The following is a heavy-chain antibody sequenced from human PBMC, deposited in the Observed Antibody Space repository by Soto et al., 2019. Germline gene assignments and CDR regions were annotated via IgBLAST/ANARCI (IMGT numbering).Heavy chain of an antibody. V-gene: IGHV4-31*03. CDR2: ISYSGKT. Sequence: QVQLQESGPGLVKPSQTLSLTCIVSGGSISDGGYYWSWIRQHPGKGMEWIGYISYSGKTYYNPSPKSRTSISVDTSKSQFSLEMTSVTAADTAVYYCGRASLWFGYYYSNMDSCGQGTTVTVSS. J-gene: IGHJ6*02. CDR1: GGSISDGGYY. CDR3: GRASLWFGYYYSNMDS. D-gene: IGHD3-10*01.